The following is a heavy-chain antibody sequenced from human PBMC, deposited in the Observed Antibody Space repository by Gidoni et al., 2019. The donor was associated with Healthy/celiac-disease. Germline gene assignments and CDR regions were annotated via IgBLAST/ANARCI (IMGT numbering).Heavy chain of an antibody. CDR2: IWYDGSNK. Sequence: QVQLVESGGGVVQPGRSLRLSCSASGFPFISYGMHWVRQAPGKGLEWVAVIWYDGSNKYYAEYVKGRFTISRDNSKKTLYLQMNSLRAEDTDVYYCAREPVGCSSTSCYHYYMDVWGKGTTVTVSS. CDR3: AREPVGCSSTSCYHYYMDV. J-gene: IGHJ6*03. D-gene: IGHD2-2*01. V-gene: IGHV3-33*01. CDR1: GFPFISYG.